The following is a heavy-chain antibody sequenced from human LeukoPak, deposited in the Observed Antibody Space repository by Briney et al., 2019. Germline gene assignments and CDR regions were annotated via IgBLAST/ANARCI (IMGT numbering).Heavy chain of an antibody. D-gene: IGHD2-2*01. CDR3: ARLGTCSSTSCYPTGDY. J-gene: IGHJ4*02. Sequence: ASVKVSCKASGYTFTGYYMHWVRQAPGQGLEWMGWINPNSGGTNYAQKFQGRVTMTRDTSISTAYMELSRLRSDDTAVYYCARLGTCSSTSCYPTGDYWGQETLVTVSS. CDR1: GYTFTGYY. CDR2: INPNSGGT. V-gene: IGHV1-2*02.